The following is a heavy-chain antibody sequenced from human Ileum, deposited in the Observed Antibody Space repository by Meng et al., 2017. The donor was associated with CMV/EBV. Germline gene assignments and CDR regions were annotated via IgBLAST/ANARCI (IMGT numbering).Heavy chain of an antibody. V-gene: IGHV4-61*03. Sequence: EPGQGLVMPGDSLWLSCTPSGGRVGGGRQPRAWSRQSPGKRLEWVEKLYFSWMTDNNTSLKSRVNISLHPTLTHIALRLTSVSSADSAVYFCARDLTNEWFYYWGQGTLVTVSS. CDR2: LYFSWMT. CDR3: ARDLTNEWFYY. CDR1: GGRVGGGRQP. D-gene: IGHD3-3*01. J-gene: IGHJ4*02.